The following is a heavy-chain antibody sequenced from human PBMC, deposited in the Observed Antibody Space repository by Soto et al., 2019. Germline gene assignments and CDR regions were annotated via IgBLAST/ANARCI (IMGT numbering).Heavy chain of an antibody. V-gene: IGHV3-23*01. CDR3: ARRGSGSYYDY. CDR2: ISGSGGST. D-gene: IGHD1-26*01. J-gene: IGHJ4*02. Sequence: EVQLLESGGGLVQPGGSLRLSCAASGFTFSSYAMRWVRQAPVKGLEWVSAISGSGGSTYYADTVKGRFTIYRDNSKNQLYLQMNSLRAEDTAVYYCARRGSGSYYDYWGQGTLVTVSS. CDR1: GFTFSSYA.